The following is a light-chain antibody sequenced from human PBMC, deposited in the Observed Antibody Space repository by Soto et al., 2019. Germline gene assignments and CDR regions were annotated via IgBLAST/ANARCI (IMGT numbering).Light chain of an antibody. V-gene: IGKV1-39*01. J-gene: IGKJ2*01. CDR2: AAS. Sequence: DIQMTQSPSSLSASVGDRVTITCRASQSISSYLNWYQEKPGKAPKLLIYAASSLQGGVQSRLSGSGSGTDFTLAISSLQPEDVATYYCQQTYDTPYTFGQWTKLQVK. CDR1: QSISSY. CDR3: QQTYDTPYT.